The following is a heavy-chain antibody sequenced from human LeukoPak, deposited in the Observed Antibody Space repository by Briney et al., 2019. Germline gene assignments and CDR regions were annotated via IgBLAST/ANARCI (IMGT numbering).Heavy chain of an antibody. V-gene: IGHV3-30*02. CDR1: GFTFSNYG. D-gene: IGHD3-10*01. CDR2: IRFDGGKT. J-gene: IGHJ4*02. CDR3: AKEPTGRYYFDL. Sequence: GGSLRLSCAASGFTFSNYGMHWVRQAPGKGLEWVAFIRFDGGKTYYADSVKGRFTISRDNSKNTLYVQLNSLRAEDTAVYRCAKEPTGRYYFDLWGQGTLVTVSS.